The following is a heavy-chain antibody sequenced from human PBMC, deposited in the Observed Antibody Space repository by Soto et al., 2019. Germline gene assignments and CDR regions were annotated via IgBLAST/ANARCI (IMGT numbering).Heavy chain of an antibody. Sequence: ASVKVACKASGYTFTSYAMHWVRQAPGQRLEWMGWINAYNGSTKYAQKLQGRVTMTTDTSTSTAYMELRSLRSDDTAVYYCARDVAIYSGYDSPVIYWGQGTLVTSPQ. V-gene: IGHV1-3*01. D-gene: IGHD5-12*01. CDR3: ARDVAIYSGYDSPVIY. CDR1: GYTFTSYA. J-gene: IGHJ4*02. CDR2: INAYNGST.